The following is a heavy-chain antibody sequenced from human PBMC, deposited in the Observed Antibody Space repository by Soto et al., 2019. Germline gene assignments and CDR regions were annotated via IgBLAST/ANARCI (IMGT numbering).Heavy chain of an antibody. V-gene: IGHV1-46*01. CDR3: ARNRGAVAGTSVGAFDI. CDR1: GYTFTSYY. CDR2: INPSGGST. J-gene: IGHJ3*02. Sequence: ASVKVSCKASGYTFTSYYMHWVRQAPGQGLEWMGIINPSGGSTSYAQKFQGRVTMTRDTSTSTVYMDPVDTATYYCARNRGAVAGTSVGAFDIWGQGTMVTVSS. D-gene: IGHD6-19*01.